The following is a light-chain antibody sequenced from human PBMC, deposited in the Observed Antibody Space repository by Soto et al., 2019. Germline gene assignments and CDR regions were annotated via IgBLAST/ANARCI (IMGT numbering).Light chain of an antibody. V-gene: IGKV1-39*01. CDR2: ATS. J-gene: IGKJ1*01. CDR1: QSISNK. Sequence: DIQMTQSPSSLSASVGDRVTITCRASQSISNKLNWYRQKPGKAPELLISATSTLQSGVPSRFSGSGSGTDFTLTINSLQPEDFTTYYCQQTSSTSVTFGQGTKVEI. CDR3: QQTSSTSVT.